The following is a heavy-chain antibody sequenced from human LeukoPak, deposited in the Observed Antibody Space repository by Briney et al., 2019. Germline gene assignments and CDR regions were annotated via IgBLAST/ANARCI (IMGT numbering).Heavy chain of an antibody. Sequence: SETLSLTCTVSGGSISSSNYYWGWIRQPPGKGLEWIGSIHYSGSTYYNPSLKSRVTISVDTSKNQFSLKLSSVTAADTAVYYCARDRGGIAAAGTVWFDPWGQGTLVTVSS. J-gene: IGHJ5*02. V-gene: IGHV4-39*07. D-gene: IGHD6-13*01. CDR3: ARDRGGIAAAGTVWFDP. CDR1: GGSISSSNYY. CDR2: IHYSGST.